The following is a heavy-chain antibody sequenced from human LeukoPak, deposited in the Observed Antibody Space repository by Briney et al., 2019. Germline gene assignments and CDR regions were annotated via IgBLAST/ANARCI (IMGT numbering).Heavy chain of an antibody. CDR2: ISSSGSTI. CDR3: ARDRGEPIYYYYGMDV. Sequence: PGGSLRLSCAASGFTFSDCYMSWIRQAPGKGLEWVSYISSSGSTIYYADSVKGRFTISRDNAKNSLYLQMNSLRAEDTAVYYCARDRGEPIYYYYGMDVWGQGTTVTVSS. D-gene: IGHD1-14*01. V-gene: IGHV3-11*01. CDR1: GFTFSDCY. J-gene: IGHJ6*02.